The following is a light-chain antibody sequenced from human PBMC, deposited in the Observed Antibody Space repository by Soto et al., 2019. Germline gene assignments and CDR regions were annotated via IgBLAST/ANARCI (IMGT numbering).Light chain of an antibody. V-gene: IGKV3-15*01. CDR3: EQYTNWPPET. Sequence: EIVMTQSPATLSVSPGERATLSCRASQSVSSNLAWYQQKPGQAPRLLIYGASTRATGIPARLSGSGSGTEFTLTISSMQSEAFAVYYGEQYTNWPPETFGQGTKVEIK. J-gene: IGKJ1*01. CDR2: GAS. CDR1: QSVSSN.